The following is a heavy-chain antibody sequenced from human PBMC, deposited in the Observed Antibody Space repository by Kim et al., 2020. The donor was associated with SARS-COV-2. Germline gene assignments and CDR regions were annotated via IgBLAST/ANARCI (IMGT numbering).Heavy chain of an antibody. CDR1: GGTFSSYA. V-gene: IGHV1-69*13. Sequence: SVKVSCKASGGTFSSYAISWVRQAPGQGLEWMGGIIPIFGTANYAQKFQGRVTITADESTSTAYMELSSLRSEDTAVYYCARDRDTYSFRSNPYGMDVWGQGTTVTVSS. D-gene: IGHD4-4*01. CDR2: IIPIFGTA. CDR3: ARDRDTYSFRSNPYGMDV. J-gene: IGHJ6*02.